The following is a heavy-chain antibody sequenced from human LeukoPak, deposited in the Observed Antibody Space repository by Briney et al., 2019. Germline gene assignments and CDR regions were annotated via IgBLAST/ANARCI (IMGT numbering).Heavy chain of an antibody. CDR2: IYYSGST. V-gene: IGHV4-59*01. Sequence: PSETLSLTCTVSGGSISSYYWSWIRQPPGKGQEWIGYIYYSGSTNYNPSLKSRVTISVDTSKNQFSLTLSSVTAADTAVYYCARDRPPYYDFWSGYAFDIWGQGTMVTVSS. D-gene: IGHD3-3*01. CDR3: ARDRPPYYDFWSGYAFDI. CDR1: GGSISSYY. J-gene: IGHJ3*02.